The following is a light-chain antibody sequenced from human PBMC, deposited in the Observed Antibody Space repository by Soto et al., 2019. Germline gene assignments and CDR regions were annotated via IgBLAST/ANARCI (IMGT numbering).Light chain of an antibody. CDR3: QQYGSSSWT. CDR1: QSVNSSY. CDR2: RAS. V-gene: IGKV3-20*01. Sequence: EIALTQSPGTLSLSPGERATHTCRASQSVNSSYLAWYQQKPGQAPRLLIYRASSRATGIPDRFSGSGSGTDFNFTIRRLEPEDFAVYYCQQYGSSSWTFGQGTKVEIK. J-gene: IGKJ1*01.